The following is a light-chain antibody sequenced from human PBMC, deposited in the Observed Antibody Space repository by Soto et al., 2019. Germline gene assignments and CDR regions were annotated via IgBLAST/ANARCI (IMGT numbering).Light chain of an antibody. CDR1: SSDVGSYNL. Sequence: QSVLTQPASVSGSPGQSITISCTGTSSDVGSYNLVSWYQQHPGKAHKLMIYEGSKRPSGVSNRFSGSKSGNTASLTNSGLQAEDEADYYCCSYAGSSTSYVFGTGTKVTVL. CDR2: EGS. V-gene: IGLV2-23*01. J-gene: IGLJ1*01. CDR3: CSYAGSSTSYV.